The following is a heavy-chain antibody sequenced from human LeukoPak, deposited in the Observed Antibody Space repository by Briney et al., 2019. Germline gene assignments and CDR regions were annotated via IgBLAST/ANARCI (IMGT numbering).Heavy chain of an antibody. CDR3: SRSPGAPFDY. D-gene: IGHD7-27*01. J-gene: IGHJ4*02. Sequence: SETLSLTCTVSGDCIRSYYGSSIRQTPARVLEWIGYVYFRGTTNYNPSIKSRATISVDTSKNQFSLKLTSVTAADTAVYYCSRSPGAPFDYWGQGSLVTVSS. V-gene: IGHV4-59*01. CDR1: GDCIRSYY. CDR2: VYFRGTT.